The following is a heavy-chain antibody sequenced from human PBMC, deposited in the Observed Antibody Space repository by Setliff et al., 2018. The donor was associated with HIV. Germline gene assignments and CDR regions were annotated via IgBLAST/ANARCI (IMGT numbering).Heavy chain of an antibody. CDR1: GDSISTDY. CDR3: ARVYSRSWFFFDH. CDR2: IYNSAST. D-gene: IGHD6-13*01. J-gene: IGHJ4*02. Sequence: SETLSLTCTVSGDSISTDYWTWIRQPPGKGLEWTGYIYNSASTSYNPSLKSRVTISVDTSNNQFSLKLTSVTAADTAVYYCARVYSRSWFFFDHWGQGILVTVSS. V-gene: IGHV4-4*09.